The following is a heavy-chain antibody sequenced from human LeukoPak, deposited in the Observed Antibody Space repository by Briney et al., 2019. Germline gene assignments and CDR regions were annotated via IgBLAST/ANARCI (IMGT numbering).Heavy chain of an antibody. J-gene: IGHJ4*02. D-gene: IGHD3-22*01. CDR2: INEDGSAQ. Sequence: GGSLRLSCADSGFTFSRSWMTWVRQAPGKGLEWVANINEDGSAQNYVDSVKGRFTISRDNPKSTLYLEMNSLRAEDTAVYYCARDAGADRFDYWGQGTLVTVSS. CDR3: ARDAGADRFDY. V-gene: IGHV3-7*05. CDR1: GFTFSRSW.